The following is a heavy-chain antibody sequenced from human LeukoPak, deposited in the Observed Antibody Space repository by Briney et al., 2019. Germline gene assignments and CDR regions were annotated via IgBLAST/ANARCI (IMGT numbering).Heavy chain of an antibody. D-gene: IGHD2-15*01. CDR1: GGSISSYY. CDR2: IYTSGNT. V-gene: IGHV4-4*07. CDR3: ARVDLRAAFFDY. J-gene: IGHJ4*02. Sequence: SETLSLTCTVTGGSISSYYWTWIRQPAGKGLEWIGRIYTSGNTGYNPSLKSRVTMSVDTSKNQFSLNLSSVTAADTAVYYCARVDLRAAFFDYWGQGTLVTVSS.